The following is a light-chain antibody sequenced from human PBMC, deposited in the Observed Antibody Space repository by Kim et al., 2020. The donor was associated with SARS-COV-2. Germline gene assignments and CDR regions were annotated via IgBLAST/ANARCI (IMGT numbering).Light chain of an antibody. V-gene: IGLV2-8*01. Sequence: QSALTQPPSASGSPGQSVTISCTGTSSDVGDYNYVSWYQQHPGKAPKLMIYEVSKRPSGVPDRFSGSKSGNTASLTVSGLQAEDEADYYCTSYAGSENYVFGTGTKVTVL. CDR2: EVS. CDR1: SSDVGDYNY. CDR3: TSYAGSENYV. J-gene: IGLJ1*01.